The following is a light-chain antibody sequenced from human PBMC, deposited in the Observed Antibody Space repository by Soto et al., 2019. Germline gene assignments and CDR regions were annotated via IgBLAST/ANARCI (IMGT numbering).Light chain of an antibody. V-gene: IGLV2-23*01. CDR1: SSGVEANKL. CDR2: EDI. J-gene: IGLJ3*02. Sequence: QSALTQPASVSGSPGESITISCTGSSSGVEANKLVSWYQQHPGTAPRLVIYEDIRRPSGISGRFSGSKSGSTASLTISGLRAEDEAAYYCCSYVDHRKFVLGGGTKVTVL. CDR3: CSYVDHRKFV.